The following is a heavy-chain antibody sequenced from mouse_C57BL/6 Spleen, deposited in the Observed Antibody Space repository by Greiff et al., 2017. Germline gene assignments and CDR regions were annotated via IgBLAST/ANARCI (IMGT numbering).Heavy chain of an antibody. CDR3: AIPVVERYVDV. CDR2: INPSSGYT. D-gene: IGHD1-1*01. J-gene: IGHJ1*03. V-gene: IGHV1-4*01. Sequence: PGQGLEWIGYINPSSGYTKYNQKFKDKATLTADKSSSTAYMQLSCLTSEDSSVYYCAIPVVERYVDVWGTGTTVTVSS.